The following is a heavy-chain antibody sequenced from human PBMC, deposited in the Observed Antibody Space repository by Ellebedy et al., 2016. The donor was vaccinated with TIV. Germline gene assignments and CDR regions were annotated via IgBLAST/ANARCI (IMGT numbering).Heavy chain of an antibody. V-gene: IGHV4-39*01. CDR2: IDYSGSS. CDR1: GGSITSSGYF. J-gene: IGHJ4*02. CDR3: ARHTPPSVETSMLPGPNDF. D-gene: IGHD4-23*01. Sequence: SETLSLXXTVSGGSITSSGYFWGWIRQPPGKGLEWIGSIDYSGSSHYNPSLKSRVTISVDTSKNQFSLRLSSMTAADTAVYYCARHTPPSVETSMLPGPNDFWGQGTLVTVSS.